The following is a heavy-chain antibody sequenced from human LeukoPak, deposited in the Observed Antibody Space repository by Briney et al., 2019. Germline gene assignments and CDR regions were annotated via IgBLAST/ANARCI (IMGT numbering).Heavy chain of an antibody. J-gene: IGHJ3*02. D-gene: IGHD6-6*01. CDR3: ARIVMEYSSSAGAFDI. V-gene: IGHV4-30-2*01. CDR1: GGSISSGGYY. Sequence: PSQTLSLTCTVSGGSISSGGYYWRWIRQPPGKGLEWIGYIYHSGSTYYNPSLKSRVTISVDRSKNQFSLKLSSVTAADTAVYYCARIVMEYSSSAGAFDIWGQGTMVTVSS. CDR2: IYHSGST.